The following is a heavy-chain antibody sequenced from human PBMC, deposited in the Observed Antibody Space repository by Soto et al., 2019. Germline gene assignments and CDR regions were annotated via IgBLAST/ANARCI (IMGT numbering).Heavy chain of an antibody. CDR2: IKQDGSEK. Sequence: EVQLVESGGGLVQPGGSLRLSCAASGFTLRSYWMSWVRQAPGKGLEWVANIKQDGSEKYYVDSVKGRFTISRDNAKNSLYLQMNSLRAEDTAMYYCARGSLGELNYWGQGTLLTVSS. V-gene: IGHV3-7*05. CDR1: GFTLRSYW. CDR3: ARGSLGELNY. D-gene: IGHD3-16*01. J-gene: IGHJ4*02.